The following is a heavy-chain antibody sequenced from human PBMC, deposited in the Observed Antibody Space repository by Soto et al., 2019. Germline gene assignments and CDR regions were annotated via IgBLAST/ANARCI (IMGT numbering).Heavy chain of an antibody. J-gene: IGHJ4*02. V-gene: IGHV1-18*01. CDR2: INASNGNT. D-gene: IGHD6-19*01. CDR1: GGTFSSYA. CDR3: ARDPVAGTYFDY. Sequence: ASVKVSCKASGGTFSSYAISWVRQAPGQGLEWMGWINASNGNTNYAQKLQGRVTMTRDTSTSTAYMELRSLRSDDTAVYYCARDPVAGTYFDYWGQGTLVTVSS.